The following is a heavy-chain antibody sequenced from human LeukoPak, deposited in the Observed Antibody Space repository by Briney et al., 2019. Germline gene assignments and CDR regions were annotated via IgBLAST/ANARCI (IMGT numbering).Heavy chain of an antibody. Sequence: GGSLRLSCAASGFTFSGSALHWVRQASGKGLEWVGRIRSKANTYATAYAASVKGRFTISRDDSKNTAYLQMNSLKTEDTAVYYCSQYYDYVWGSYRPNYFDYRGQGTLVTVSS. CDR3: SQYYDYVWGSYRPNYFDY. CDR2: IRSKANTYAT. V-gene: IGHV3-73*01. CDR1: GFTFSGSA. J-gene: IGHJ4*02. D-gene: IGHD3-16*02.